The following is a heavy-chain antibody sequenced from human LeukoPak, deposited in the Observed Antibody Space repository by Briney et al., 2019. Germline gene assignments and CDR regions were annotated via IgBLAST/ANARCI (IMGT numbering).Heavy chain of an antibody. J-gene: IGHJ4*02. CDR3: AKAEYYYGSGSYRSLNAFDY. D-gene: IGHD3-10*01. Sequence: GRSLRLSCAASGFTFSSYGMHWVRQAPGKGLEWVAVISYDGSNKYYADSVKGRFTISRDNSKNTLYLQMNSLRAEDTAVYYCAKAEYYYGSGSYRSLNAFDYWGQGTLVTVSS. CDR1: GFTFSSYG. V-gene: IGHV3-30*18. CDR2: ISYDGSNK.